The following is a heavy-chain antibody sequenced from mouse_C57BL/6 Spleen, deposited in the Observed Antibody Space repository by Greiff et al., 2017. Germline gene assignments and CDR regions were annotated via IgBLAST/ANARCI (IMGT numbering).Heavy chain of an antibody. CDR1: GYTFTSYW. D-gene: IGHD1-1*01. CDR2: IHPNSCST. J-gene: IGHJ1*03. Sequence: QVQLQQPGAELVKPGASVKLSCKASGYTFTSYWMHWVKQRPGQGLEWIGMIHPNSCSTNYNEKFKSKATLTVDKSSSTAYMQLSSLTSEDSAVYYCATYYYGSSPYWYFDVWGTGTTVTVSS. V-gene: IGHV1-64*01. CDR3: ATYYYGSSPYWYFDV.